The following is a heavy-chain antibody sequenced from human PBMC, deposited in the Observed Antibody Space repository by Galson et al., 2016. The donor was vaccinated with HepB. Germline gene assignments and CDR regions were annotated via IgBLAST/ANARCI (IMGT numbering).Heavy chain of an antibody. CDR2: ISGSGGST. CDR1: GFAFRTYS. CDR3: ARNSGSFLLDY. J-gene: IGHJ4*02. Sequence: SLRLSCAASGFAFRTYSMNWVRQTPGKGLEWVSSISGSGGSTYYADSVKGRFTISRDNSKNTLYLQMNSLRAEDTAVYYCARNSGSFLLDYWGQGTRVTVSS. V-gene: IGHV3-23*01. D-gene: IGHD3-22*01.